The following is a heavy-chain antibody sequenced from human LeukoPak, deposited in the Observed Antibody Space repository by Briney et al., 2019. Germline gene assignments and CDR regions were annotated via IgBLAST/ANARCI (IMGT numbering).Heavy chain of an antibody. J-gene: IGHJ6*03. CDR3: ARDGEQWLTYYYYYYMDV. V-gene: IGHV1-18*01. D-gene: IGHD6-19*01. Sequence: ASVKVSCKASGYTFTSYGISWVRQAPGQGLEWMGWISAYNGNTNYAQKLQGRVTITTDTSTSTAYMELRSLRSDDTAVYYCARDGEQWLTYYYYYYMDVWGKGTTVTVSS. CDR2: ISAYNGNT. CDR1: GYTFTSYG.